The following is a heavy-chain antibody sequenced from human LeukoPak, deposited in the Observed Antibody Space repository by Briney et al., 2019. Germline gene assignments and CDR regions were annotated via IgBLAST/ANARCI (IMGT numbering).Heavy chain of an antibody. V-gene: IGHV3-7*01. CDR1: GFSLSGYW. Sequence: GGSLRLSCAASGFSLSGYWMSWVRQAPGKGLEWVARLHADGSEKYYVDSVKGRFTISRDNATNSLYLQMNSLRVEDTAVYYCARGGYSFDYLGQGTLVTVSS. D-gene: IGHD5-12*01. J-gene: IGHJ4*02. CDR2: LHADGSEK. CDR3: ARGGYSFDY.